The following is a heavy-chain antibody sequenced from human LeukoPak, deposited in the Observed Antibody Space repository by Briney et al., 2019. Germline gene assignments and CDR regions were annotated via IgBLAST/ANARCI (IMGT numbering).Heavy chain of an antibody. D-gene: IGHD2-21*02. CDR1: GYSISGGYY. V-gene: IGHV4-38-2*01. CDR3: ARVRNCGGDCPSYYFDY. CDR2: IYHSGST. Sequence: SETLSLTCAVSGYSISGGYYWGWIRQPPGKELEGSGRIYHSGSTYYNPSLKSRVTISVDTSKNQFSLKLSSVTAADTAVYYCARVRNCGGDCPSYYFDYWGQGTLVTVSS. J-gene: IGHJ4*02.